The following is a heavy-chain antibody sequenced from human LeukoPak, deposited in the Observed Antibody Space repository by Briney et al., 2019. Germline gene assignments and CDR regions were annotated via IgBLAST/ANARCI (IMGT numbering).Heavy chain of an antibody. CDR2: IKEDEREK. J-gene: IGHJ4*02. V-gene: IGHV3-7*01. Sequence: GGSLRLSCAASGFNFNNYWMSWVRQAPGKGLEWVANIKEDEREKDYVDSVKGRFTISRDNAKNSLYLQMNSLRAQDTAVYYCARDEGGSGSYTPDYWGQGTLVTVSS. CDR3: ARDEGGSGSYTPDY. D-gene: IGHD3-10*01. CDR1: GFNFNNYW.